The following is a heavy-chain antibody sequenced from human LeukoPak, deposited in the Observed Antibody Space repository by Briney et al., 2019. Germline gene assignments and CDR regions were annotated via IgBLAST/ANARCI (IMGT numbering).Heavy chain of an antibody. CDR2: IWYDGSNK. CDR3: ASSTITATLDY. D-gene: IGHD5-24*01. Sequence: RTGGSLRLSCAASGFTFSSYGMHWVRQAPGKGLEWVAVIWYDGSNKYYADSVKGRFTISRDNSKNTLYLQMNSLRAEDTAVYYCASSTITATLDYWGQGTLVTVSS. V-gene: IGHV3-33*01. CDR1: GFTFSSYG. J-gene: IGHJ4*02.